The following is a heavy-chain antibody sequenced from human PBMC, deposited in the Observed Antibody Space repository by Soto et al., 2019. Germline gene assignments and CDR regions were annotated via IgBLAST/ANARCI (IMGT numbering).Heavy chain of an antibody. CDR3: ARRLDFGNGYFTAPMDV. D-gene: IGHD3-3*01. V-gene: IGHV4-39*02. Sequence: ASQALSVPWGGSAGFLTRDRYYLSCIRLPPGKGLEWIGSFYYTGSTNYNPSLKSRVTVSADTSNNHFSLRLTSVTAADTAVYYCARRLDFGNGYFTAPMDVWGKGTTVT. CDR1: AGFLTRDRYY. CDR2: FYYTGST. J-gene: IGHJ6*03.